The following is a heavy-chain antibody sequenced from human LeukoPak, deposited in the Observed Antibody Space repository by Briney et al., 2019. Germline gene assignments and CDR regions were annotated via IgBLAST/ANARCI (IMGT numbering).Heavy chain of an antibody. CDR2: IYTSGST. D-gene: IGHD2-15*01. CDR1: GGSISSGSYY. V-gene: IGHV4-61*02. J-gene: IGHJ3*02. Sequence: SETLSLTCTVSGGSISSGSYYWSWIRQPAGKGLEWIGRIYTSGSTNYNPSLKSRVTISVDTSKNQFSLKLSSVTAADTAVYYCARDVSGGSCYSTFCYAFDIWGRGTMVTVSS. CDR3: ARDVSGGSCYSTFCYAFDI.